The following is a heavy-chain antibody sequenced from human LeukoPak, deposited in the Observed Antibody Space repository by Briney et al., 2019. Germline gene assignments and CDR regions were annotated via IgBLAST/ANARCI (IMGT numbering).Heavy chain of an antibody. CDR1: GGSISSYY. CDR2: IYYSGST. D-gene: IGHD3-3*02. J-gene: IGHJ3*02. Sequence: AETLSLTCTVSGGSISSYYWSWVRQPPGKGLEWIGYIYYSGSTNYNPSLKSRVTISVDTSKNQFSLKLSSVTAADTAVYYCARGAILEWSPHAFDIWGQGTMVTVSS. CDR3: ARGAILEWSPHAFDI. V-gene: IGHV4-59*01.